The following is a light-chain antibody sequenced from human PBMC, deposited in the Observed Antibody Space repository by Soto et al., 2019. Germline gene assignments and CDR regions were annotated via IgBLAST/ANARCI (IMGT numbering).Light chain of an antibody. J-gene: IGLJ1*01. V-gene: IGLV2-23*01. CDR2: EGS. Sequence: QSALTQPASVSGCPGQSITISCTGTSSDVGSYNLVSWYQQHPGKAPKLMIYEGSKRPSGISNRFSGSKSGNTASLTISGLQAEDEAEYYCCSYADSSRIYVFGSGTKLTVL. CDR1: SSDVGSYNL. CDR3: CSYADSSRIYV.